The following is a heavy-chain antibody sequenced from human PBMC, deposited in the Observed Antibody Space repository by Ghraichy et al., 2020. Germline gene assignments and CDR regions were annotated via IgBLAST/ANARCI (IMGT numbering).Heavy chain of an antibody. CDR1: GFTFSNAW. CDR2: IKSKTDGGTT. Sequence: GESLNISCAASGFTFSNAWMSWVRQAPGKGLEWVGRIKSKTDGGTTDYAAPVKGRFTISRDDSKNTLYLQMNSLKTEDTAVYYCTTSVEMATKGYWGQGTLVTVSS. CDR3: TTSVEMATKGY. D-gene: IGHD5-24*01. J-gene: IGHJ4*02. V-gene: IGHV3-15*01.